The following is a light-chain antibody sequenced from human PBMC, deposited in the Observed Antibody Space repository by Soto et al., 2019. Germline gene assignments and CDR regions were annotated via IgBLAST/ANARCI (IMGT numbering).Light chain of an antibody. CDR2: EVS. Sequence: SALTQPASVSGSPGQSITISCTGTSSDVGGYNYVSWYQQHPGKAPKLMIYEVSNRPSGVSNRFSGSKSGNTASLTISGHQAEDEADYYCSSYTSSSTYVFGTGTKLTVL. J-gene: IGLJ1*01. CDR1: SSDVGGYNY. V-gene: IGLV2-14*01. CDR3: SSYTSSSTYV.